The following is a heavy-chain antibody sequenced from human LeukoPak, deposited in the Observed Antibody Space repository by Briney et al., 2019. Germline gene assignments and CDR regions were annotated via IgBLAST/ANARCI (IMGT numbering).Heavy chain of an antibody. CDR2: ISGTGAST. Sequence: GGSLRLSCAASGFTFSSYWMNWVRQAPGKGLEWVSGISGTGASTYYPDSVKGRFTISRDNSKNTVFLQINSLRVEDTAVYYCARSQRIDWNFDYWGQGTLVTVSS. V-gene: IGHV3-23*01. CDR3: ARSQRIDWNFDY. D-gene: IGHD3-9*01. CDR1: GFTFSSYW. J-gene: IGHJ4*02.